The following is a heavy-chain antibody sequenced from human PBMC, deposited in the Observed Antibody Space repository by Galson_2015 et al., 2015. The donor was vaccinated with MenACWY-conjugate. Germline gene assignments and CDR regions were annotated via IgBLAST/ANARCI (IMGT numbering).Heavy chain of an antibody. CDR2: IWYDGSNK. CDR1: GFTFSSYA. D-gene: IGHD3-10*01. Sequence: SLRLSCAASGFTFSSYAMHWVRQAPGKGLEWVAVIWYDGSNKYYADSVKGRFTISRDNSKNTLYLQMNSLRAEDTAVYYCAREGATMVRGATYYYSMDVWGQGTTVTVSS. V-gene: IGHV3-33*01. J-gene: IGHJ6*02. CDR3: AREGATMVRGATYYYSMDV.